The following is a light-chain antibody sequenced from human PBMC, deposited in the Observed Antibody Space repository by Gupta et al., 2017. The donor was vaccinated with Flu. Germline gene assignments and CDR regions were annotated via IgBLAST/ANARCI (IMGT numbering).Light chain of an antibody. Sequence: EVVLTQSPGTLSLFPGERATLSCRASQSLPSSYVAWYQQKPGQSPKLVIFGASTRATGIPDRFSGGGSGTDFTLTITRLEPEDFAVYYCQQYARSPKTFGQGTKV. CDR1: QSLPSSY. CDR3: QQYARSPKT. J-gene: IGKJ1*01. CDR2: GAS. V-gene: IGKV3-20*01.